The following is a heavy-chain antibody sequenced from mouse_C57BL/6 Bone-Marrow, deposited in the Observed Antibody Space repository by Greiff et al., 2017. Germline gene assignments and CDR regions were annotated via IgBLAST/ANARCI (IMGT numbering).Heavy chain of an antibody. CDR2: IGPGSGST. J-gene: IGHJ2*01. V-gene: IGHV1-77*01. CDR3: EIRWLRRWHFDY. CDR1: GYTFTDYY. D-gene: IGHD2-2*01. Sequence: VHVKQSGAELVKPGASVKISCKASGYTFTDYYITWVQQRPGQGLEWIGKIGPGSGSTYYNEKFKGKATLTSDTSSSTAYLQLSSLTSEESAVYFCEIRWLRRWHFDYWGQGTTLTVSS.